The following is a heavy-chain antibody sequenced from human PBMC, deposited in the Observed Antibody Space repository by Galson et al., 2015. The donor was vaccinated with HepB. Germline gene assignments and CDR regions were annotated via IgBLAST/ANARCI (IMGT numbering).Heavy chain of an antibody. V-gene: IGHV7-4-1*02. CDR3: ARWGVVVPAGYYYYYYMDV. D-gene: IGHD2-2*01. CDR2: INTNTGNP. Sequence: SVKVSCKASGYTFTSYAMNWVRQAPGQGLEWMGWINTNTGNPTYAQGFTGRFVFSLDTSVSTAYLQISSLKAEDTAVYYCARWGVVVPAGYYYYYYMDVWGKGTTVTVSS. J-gene: IGHJ6*03. CDR1: GYTFTSYA.